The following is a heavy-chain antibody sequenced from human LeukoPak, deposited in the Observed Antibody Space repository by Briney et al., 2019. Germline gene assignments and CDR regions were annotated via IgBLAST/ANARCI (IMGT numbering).Heavy chain of an antibody. CDR2: IYHSGST. CDR3: ARHFYPDCGGDCMSWYFDY. CDR1: GGSISSGGYS. J-gene: IGHJ4*02. V-gene: IGHV4-30-2*03. D-gene: IGHD2-21*02. Sequence: SETLSLTCAVSGGSISSGGYSWSWIRQPPGKGLEWIGYIYHSGSTYYNPSLKSRVTISVDTSKNQFSLKLSSVTAADTAVYYCARHFYPDCGGDCMSWYFDYWGQGTLVTVSS.